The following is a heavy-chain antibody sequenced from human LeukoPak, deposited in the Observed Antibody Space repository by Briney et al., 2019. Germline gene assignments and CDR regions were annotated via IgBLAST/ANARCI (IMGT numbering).Heavy chain of an antibody. Sequence: GGSLRLSCVASGFTFGNYAMSWVRQAPEKGLDWVSVISGSAHKIRYADSVKGRFTISRDNSENTVYLQMNNLRAEDTALYYCAGRVTGYSSGYVYWGQGTLVTVSS. D-gene: IGHD5-18*01. CDR3: AGRVTGYSSGYVY. CDR2: ISGSAHKI. J-gene: IGHJ4*02. V-gene: IGHV3-23*01. CDR1: GFTFGNYA.